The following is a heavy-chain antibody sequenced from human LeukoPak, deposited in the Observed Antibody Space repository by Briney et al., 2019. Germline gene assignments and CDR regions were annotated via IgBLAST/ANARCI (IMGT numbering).Heavy chain of an antibody. D-gene: IGHD3-3*01. Sequence: TSETLSLTCAVYGGSFSGYYWSWIRQPPGKGLEWIGEINHSGSTNYNPSLKSRVTISVDTSKNQFSLKLSSVTAADTAVYYCARGRLRFLEWFPSLDYWGQGTLVTVSS. CDR1: GGSFSGYY. J-gene: IGHJ4*02. V-gene: IGHV4-34*01. CDR2: INHSGST. CDR3: ARGRLRFLEWFPSLDY.